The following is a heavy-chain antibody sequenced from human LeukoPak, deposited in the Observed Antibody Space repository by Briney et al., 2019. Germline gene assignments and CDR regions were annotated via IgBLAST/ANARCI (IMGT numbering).Heavy chain of an antibody. CDR3: AKESTYIVVVPAATKDY. D-gene: IGHD2-2*01. CDR1: GFTFSSYA. J-gene: IGHJ4*02. V-gene: IGHV3-23*01. CDR2: ISGSGGSA. Sequence: GSLRLSCAASGFTFSSYAMSWVRQAPGKGLEWVSAISGSGGSAYYADSVKGRFTISRDNSKNTLYLQMNSLRAEDTAVYYCAKESTYIVVVPAATKDYWGQGTLVTVSS.